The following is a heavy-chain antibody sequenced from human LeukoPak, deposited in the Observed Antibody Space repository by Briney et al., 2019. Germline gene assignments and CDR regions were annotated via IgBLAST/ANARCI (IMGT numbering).Heavy chain of an antibody. CDR2: IIPIFGTA. CDR1: GGTFSSYA. Sequence: VASVKVSCKASGGTFSSYAISWVRQAPGQGLEWMGGIIPIFGTANYAQKFQGRVTITADESTSTAYMELSSLRSEDTAVYYCARVVVMPRWQHNYGEWYFDYWGQGTLVTVSS. CDR3: ARVVVMPRWQHNYGEWYFDY. J-gene: IGHJ4*02. V-gene: IGHV1-69*01. D-gene: IGHD2-15*01.